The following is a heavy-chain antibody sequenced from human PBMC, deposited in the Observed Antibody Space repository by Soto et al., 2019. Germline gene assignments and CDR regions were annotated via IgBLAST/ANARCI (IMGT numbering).Heavy chain of an antibody. CDR3: ARDSGEQQLDPGPFDY. D-gene: IGHD6-13*01. CDR2: IWYDGSNK. V-gene: IGHV3-33*01. CDR1: GFTFSSYG. Sequence: SLRLSCAASGFTFSSYGMHWVRQAPGKGLEWVAVIWYDGSNKYYADSVKGRFTISRDNSKNTLYLQMNSLRAEDTAVYYCARDSGEQQLDPGPFDYWGQGTLVTVSS. J-gene: IGHJ4*02.